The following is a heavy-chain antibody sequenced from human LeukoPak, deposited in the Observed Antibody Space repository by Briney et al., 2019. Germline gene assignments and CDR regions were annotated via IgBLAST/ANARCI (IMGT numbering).Heavy chain of an antibody. CDR1: GGSISSYY. J-gene: IGHJ6*03. V-gene: IGHV4-59*01. CDR2: IYYSGST. Sequence: PSETLSLTCTVSGGSISSYYWSWIRQPPGKGLEWIGYIYYSGSTNYSPSLKSRVTISVDTSKNQFSLKLSSVTAADTAVYYCARVVPAPNYYYYYYMDVWGKGTTVTVSS. CDR3: ARVVPAPNYYYYYYMDV.